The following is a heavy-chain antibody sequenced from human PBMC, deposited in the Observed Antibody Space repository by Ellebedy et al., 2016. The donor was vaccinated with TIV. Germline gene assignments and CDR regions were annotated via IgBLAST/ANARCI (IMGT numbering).Heavy chain of an antibody. J-gene: IGHJ5*02. CDR2: ISAYTGDT. CDR3: ARDSTSGASASFRFDP. V-gene: IGHV1-18*01. CDR1: GYTLTELS. D-gene: IGHD6-19*01. Sequence: AASVKVSCKVSGYTLTELSMHWVRQAPGQGLEWMGRISAYTGDTKTNYAQKFQGRVTMTTDTSTSTVYVELRSLRSDDTAVYYCARDSTSGASASFRFDPWGQGTLVIVSS.